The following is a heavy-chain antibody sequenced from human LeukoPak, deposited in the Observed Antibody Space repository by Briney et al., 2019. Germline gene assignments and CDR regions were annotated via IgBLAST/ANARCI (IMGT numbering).Heavy chain of an antibody. D-gene: IGHD2-2*01. CDR3: ARGLEHCRNIICSNSAY. CDR2: ISAYNGNT. J-gene: IGHJ4*02. V-gene: IGHV1-18*01. Sequence: ASVKVSCKASGYTSTSYGISWVRQAPGQGLEWMGWISAYNGNTNYAQKLQGRVTMTTDTSTNTVYMDLRSLRSDDTAVYYCARGLEHCRNIICSNSAYWGQGTLVTVSS. CDR1: GYTSTSYG.